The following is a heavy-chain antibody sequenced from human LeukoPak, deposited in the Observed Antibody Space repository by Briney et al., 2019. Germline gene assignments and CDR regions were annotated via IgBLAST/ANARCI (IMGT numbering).Heavy chain of an antibody. J-gene: IGHJ6*03. D-gene: IGHD6-25*01. Sequence: SETLSLTCTVSGDSVSSGSYYWSWIRQPAGKRLEWIGRFYISGSTTYNPSLKSRVTISVDTSKNQFSLKLNSVTAADTAVYYCARERISAVGYFYYYMDLWGKGTTVTASS. CDR1: GDSVSSGSYY. CDR2: FYISGST. V-gene: IGHV4-61*02. CDR3: ARERISAVGYFYYYMDL.